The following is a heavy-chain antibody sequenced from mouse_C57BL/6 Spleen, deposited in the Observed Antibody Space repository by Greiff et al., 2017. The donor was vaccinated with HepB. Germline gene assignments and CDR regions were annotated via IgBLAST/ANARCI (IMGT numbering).Heavy chain of an antibody. J-gene: IGHJ2*01. CDR1: GFTFSDYG. Sequence: EVKLVESGGGLVKPGGSLKLSCAASGFTFSDYGMHWVRQAPEKGLEWVAYISSGSSTIYYADTVKGRFPISRDNAKNTLFLQMTSLRSEDTAMYYCARQVTGTGYYFDYWGQGTTLTVSS. CDR2: ISSGSSTI. V-gene: IGHV5-17*01. CDR3: ARQVTGTGYYFDY. D-gene: IGHD4-1*01.